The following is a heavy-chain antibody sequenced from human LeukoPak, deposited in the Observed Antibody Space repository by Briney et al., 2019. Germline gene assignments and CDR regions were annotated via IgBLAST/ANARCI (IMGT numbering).Heavy chain of an antibody. CDR2: INHSGRT. CDR1: GGSFSGYY. J-gene: IGHJ5*02. V-gene: IGHV4-34*01. Sequence: PSETLSLTCAVYGGSFSGYYWSWIRQPPGKGLEWIGEINHSGRTNYNPSLKSRVTISVDTSKNQFSLKLSSVTAADTAVYYCARARGRRWELPQKNWFDPWGQGTLVTVSS. D-gene: IGHD1-26*01. CDR3: ARARGRRWELPQKNWFDP.